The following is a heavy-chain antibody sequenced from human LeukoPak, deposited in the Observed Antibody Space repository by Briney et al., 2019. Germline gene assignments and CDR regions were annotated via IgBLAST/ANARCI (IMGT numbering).Heavy chain of an antibody. V-gene: IGHV4-59*08. D-gene: IGHD2-21*01. Sequence: SETLSLTCTVSGGSITGHHWTWIRQPPGTGLEWVGYFYDSGDFNYNPSLKSRVTISMDMSNNQFSLRMSSVTAADTAMYYCARLLRPGGRKGDCFDIWGQGTMVTVSS. CDR3: ARLLRPGGRKGDCFDI. J-gene: IGHJ3*02. CDR1: GGSITGHH. CDR2: FYDSGDF.